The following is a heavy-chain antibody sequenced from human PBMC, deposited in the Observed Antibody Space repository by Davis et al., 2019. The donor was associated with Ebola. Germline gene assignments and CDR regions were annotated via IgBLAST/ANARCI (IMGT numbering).Heavy chain of an antibody. J-gene: IGHJ4*02. V-gene: IGHV3-30*02. CDR3: AKDQGFNTAFFDY. CDR1: GFTFSTYG. CDR2: IQNNGNNK. Sequence: GESLKISCAASGFTFSTYGMHWVRQAPGKGLEWVSFIQNNGNNKFYGGSVRGRFTISRDNSKTTLYLEMRSLRSEDTAVYYCAKDQGFNTAFFDYWGQGTLVTVSS. D-gene: IGHD2-21*02.